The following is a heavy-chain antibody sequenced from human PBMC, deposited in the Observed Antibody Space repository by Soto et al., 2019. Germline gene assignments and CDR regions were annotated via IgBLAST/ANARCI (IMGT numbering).Heavy chain of an antibody. CDR1: GYSFTNYW. D-gene: IGHD3-3*01. CDR2: IYLGDSDT. V-gene: IGHV5-51*01. J-gene: IGHJ4*02. CDR3: ARQAFRSPPFFETFFDY. Sequence: PGESLKISCKGSGYSFTNYWIGWVRQMPGKGLEWMGTIYLGDSDTRYSPSFEGHVTISIDESVTTAFLQWNSLQASDTATYYCARQAFRSPPFFETFFDYWGQGSLVTVSS.